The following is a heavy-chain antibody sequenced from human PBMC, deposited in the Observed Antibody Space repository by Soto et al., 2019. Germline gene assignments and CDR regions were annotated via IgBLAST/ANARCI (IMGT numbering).Heavy chain of an antibody. CDR1: GGSISSSSYY. CDR3: ARGGIWSSSSTVYYYYGMDV. J-gene: IGHJ6*02. V-gene: IGHV4-39*01. D-gene: IGHD6-6*01. CDR2: IYYSGST. Sequence: ATLGLPFTVSGGSISSSSYYWGGIRQPPGKGLEWIGSIYYSGSTYYNPSLKSRVTISVDTSKNQFSLKLSSVTAADTAVYYCARGGIWSSSSTVYYYYGMDVWGQGTTVTVSS.